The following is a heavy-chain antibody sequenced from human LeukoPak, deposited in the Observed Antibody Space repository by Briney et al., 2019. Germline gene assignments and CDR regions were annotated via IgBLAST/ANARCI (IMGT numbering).Heavy chain of an antibody. V-gene: IGHV5-51*01. CDR3: ARRLRTTVTTSAFDI. D-gene: IGHD4-11*01. CDR1: GYSFTSYW. J-gene: IGHJ3*02. CDR2: IYPGDSDT. Sequence: GESLKISCKGSGYSFTSYWIGWVRQMPGKGLEWMGIIYPGDSDTRYSPSFQGQVTISADKSISTAYLQWSSLKASDTAMYYCARRLRTTVTTSAFDIWGQGTMVTVSS.